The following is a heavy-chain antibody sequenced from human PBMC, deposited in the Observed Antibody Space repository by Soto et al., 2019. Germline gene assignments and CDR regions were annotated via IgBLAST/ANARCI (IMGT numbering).Heavy chain of an antibody. J-gene: IGHJ4*02. D-gene: IGHD5-12*01. Sequence: PGGSLRLSCAASGFTFSSYAMSWVRQAPGKGLEWVSAISGSGGSTYYADSVKGRFTISRDNSKNTLYLQMNSLRAEDTAVYYCAKDRARGGYLIRHYFDYWGQGTLVTVSS. CDR1: GFTFSSYA. V-gene: IGHV3-23*01. CDR3: AKDRARGGYLIRHYFDY. CDR2: ISGSGGST.